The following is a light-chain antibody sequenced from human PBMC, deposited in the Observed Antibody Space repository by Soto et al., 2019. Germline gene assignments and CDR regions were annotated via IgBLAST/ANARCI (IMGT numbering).Light chain of an antibody. CDR2: EVS. Sequence: QSALTQPASVSGSPGQSITISCTGTSGDIGSYNRVSWYQQHPGKAPKLMIYEVSNRPSGVSNRFSGSKSANTASLTISGLQSEDEADYYCSSYTASGTLYVFGPGTKLTVL. CDR1: SGDIGSYNR. J-gene: IGLJ1*01. V-gene: IGLV2-14*03. CDR3: SSYTASGTLYV.